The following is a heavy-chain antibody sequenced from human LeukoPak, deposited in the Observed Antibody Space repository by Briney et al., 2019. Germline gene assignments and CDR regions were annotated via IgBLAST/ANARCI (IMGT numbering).Heavy chain of an antibody. V-gene: IGHV1-8*02. Sequence: GASVKVSCKASGYTFTGYYMHWVRQATGQGLEWMGWMNPNSGNTGYAQKFQGRVTMTRNTSISTAYMELSSLRSEDTAVYYCARELLVGALDYWGQGTLVTVSS. CDR2: MNPNSGNT. CDR3: ARELLVGALDY. J-gene: IGHJ4*02. D-gene: IGHD1-26*01. CDR1: GYTFTGYY.